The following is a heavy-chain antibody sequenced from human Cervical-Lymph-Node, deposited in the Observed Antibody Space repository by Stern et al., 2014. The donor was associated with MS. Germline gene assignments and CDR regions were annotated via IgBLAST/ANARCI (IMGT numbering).Heavy chain of an antibody. Sequence: EVQLLESGGGLEQPGGSPRLSCAASGFTFSDYAMNWVRQAPGKGLQWVSTISGGGRRTYYADSVKGRFTISRDNSKNTLYLQMFSLRAEDTAVYYCAKEESDYTSPYYFDTWGQGTLVTVSS. D-gene: IGHD4-17*01. CDR3: AKEESDYTSPYYFDT. J-gene: IGHJ4*02. CDR1: GFTFSDYA. V-gene: IGHV3-23*01. CDR2: ISGGGRRT.